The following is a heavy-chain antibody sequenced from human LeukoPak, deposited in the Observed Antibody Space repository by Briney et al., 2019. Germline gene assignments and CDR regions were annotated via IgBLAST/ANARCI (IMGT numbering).Heavy chain of an antibody. D-gene: IGHD3-22*01. CDR1: GGSISSSNW. Sequence: PSETLSLTCAVSGGSISSSNWWSWVRQPPGKGLEWIGSIYYSGSTYYNPSLKSRVTISVDTSKNQFSLKLSSVTAADTAVYYCARDPSYYYDSSGYYFSDAFDIWGQGTMVTVSS. CDR2: IYYSGST. CDR3: ARDPSYYYDSSGYYFSDAFDI. V-gene: IGHV4-4*02. J-gene: IGHJ3*02.